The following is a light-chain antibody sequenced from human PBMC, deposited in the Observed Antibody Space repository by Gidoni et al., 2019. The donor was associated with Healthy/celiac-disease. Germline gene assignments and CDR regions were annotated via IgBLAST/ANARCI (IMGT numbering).Light chain of an antibody. J-gene: IGKJ1*01. Sequence: DIQITQSPSSLSASVGDRVTITCRASQGISNYLAWYQQKPGKVPKLLIYAASTLQSGVPSRFSGSGAGTDFTLTISSLQPEDVATYYCQKYNSALGTFGQGTKVEIK. V-gene: IGKV1-27*01. CDR2: AAS. CDR1: QGISNY. CDR3: QKYNSALGT.